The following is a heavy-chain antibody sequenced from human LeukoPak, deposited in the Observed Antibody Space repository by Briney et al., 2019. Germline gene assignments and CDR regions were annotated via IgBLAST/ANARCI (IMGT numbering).Heavy chain of an antibody. CDR1: GFIFSSYA. J-gene: IGHJ4*02. CDR3: AKKRDNNSPNFDY. Sequence: GGSLRLSCAASGFIFSSYAMNWVRQAPGKGLEWVSDISGSGYTTYFADSVKGRFTISRDNSKNTLYLQMNSLRAEDTAIYYCAKKRDNNSPNFDYWGQGTLVTVSS. D-gene: IGHD5-24*01. CDR2: ISGSGYTT. V-gene: IGHV3-23*01.